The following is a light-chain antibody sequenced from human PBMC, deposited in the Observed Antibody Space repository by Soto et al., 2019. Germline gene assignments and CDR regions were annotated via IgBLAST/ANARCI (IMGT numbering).Light chain of an antibody. CDR2: GAS. CDR1: QSVSSSY. Sequence: EIELTQSPGTLSLSPGERATLSCRASQSVSSSYFAWYQQKPGQAPRLVIYGASRRATGIPDTFSGSGSGTDFTLTISRLEPEDFAVFYSQHYEAFGLGTKLEIK. CDR3: QHYEA. J-gene: IGKJ2*01. V-gene: IGKV3-20*01.